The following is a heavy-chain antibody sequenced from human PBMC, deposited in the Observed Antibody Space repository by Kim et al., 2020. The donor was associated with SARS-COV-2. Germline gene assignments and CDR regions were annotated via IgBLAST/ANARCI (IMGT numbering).Heavy chain of an antibody. J-gene: IGHJ4*02. Sequence: SETLSLTCTVSGGSISSGGYYWSWIRQHPGKGLEWIGYIYYSGSTYYNPSLKSRVTISVDTSKNQFSLKLSSVTAADTAVYYCARGQGLITMIVVVLGAVAYWGQGTLVTVSS. CDR2: IYYSGST. CDR3: ARGQGLITMIVVVLGAVAY. V-gene: IGHV4-31*03. D-gene: IGHD3-22*01. CDR1: GGSISSGGYY.